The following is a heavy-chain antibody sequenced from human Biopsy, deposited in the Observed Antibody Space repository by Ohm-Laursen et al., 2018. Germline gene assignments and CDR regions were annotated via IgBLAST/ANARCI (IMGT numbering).Heavy chain of an antibody. D-gene: IGHD2-8*01. CDR1: SYTFTDYN. V-gene: IGHV1-2*02. J-gene: IGHJ4*02. CDR2: INCKTGAT. Sequence: ASVKVSCKASSYTFTDYNIHWMRQAPGQGLEWLGYINCKTGATNYAQKFQGTVTMTRDTSISTAYLALGSLRSADTAIYYCARDPLNGHKHFDYWGQDSLVTVSS. CDR3: ARDPLNGHKHFDY.